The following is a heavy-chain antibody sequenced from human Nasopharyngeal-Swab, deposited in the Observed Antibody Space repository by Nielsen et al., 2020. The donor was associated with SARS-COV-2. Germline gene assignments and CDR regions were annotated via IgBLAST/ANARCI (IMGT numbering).Heavy chain of an antibody. CDR3: ARVPNRGYFDY. CDR1: GFTFSSYW. J-gene: IGHJ4*02. D-gene: IGHD3-10*01. CDR2: CNSDGSST. V-gene: IGHV3-74*01. Sequence: LSLTCAASGFTFSSYWMHWVRQAPGKGLVWVSRCNSDGSSTSYADSVKGRFTISRDNAKNTLYLQMNSLRAEDTAVYYCARVPNRGYFDYWGQGTLVTVSS.